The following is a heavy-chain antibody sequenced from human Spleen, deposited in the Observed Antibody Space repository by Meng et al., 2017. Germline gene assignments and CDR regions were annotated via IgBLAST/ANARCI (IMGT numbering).Heavy chain of an antibody. CDR3: SKDKGGYPYHYYVMDV. CDR1: GFTFDDST. Sequence: GGSLRLSCTASGFTFDDSTMHWVRQAPGKGPEWVSSISSNSGSVYYADSVKGRFTISRDNAKNSLYLQMNSLTSEDTASYYCSKDKGGYPYHYYVMDVWGQGTTVTVSS. V-gene: IGHV3-9*01. D-gene: IGHD5-12*01. J-gene: IGHJ6*02. CDR2: ISSNSGSV.